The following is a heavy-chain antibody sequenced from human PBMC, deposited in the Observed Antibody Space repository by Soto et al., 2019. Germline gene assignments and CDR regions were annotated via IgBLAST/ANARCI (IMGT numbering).Heavy chain of an antibody. Sequence: ASVKVSCKASGYTFTDYYLHWVRQAPGHGLEWMGWINPKNGGTSYARNFQGRITMTSDTSISTAYMQLSRLKSDDTAVYYCAKIGDWSGPSGAMDVWG. J-gene: IGHJ6*02. V-gene: IGHV1-2*02. CDR3: AKIGDWSGPSGAMDV. CDR1: GYTFTDYY. CDR2: INPKNGGT. D-gene: IGHD3-3*01.